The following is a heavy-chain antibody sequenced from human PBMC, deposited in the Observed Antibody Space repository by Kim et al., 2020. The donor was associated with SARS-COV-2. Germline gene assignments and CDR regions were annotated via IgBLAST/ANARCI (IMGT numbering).Heavy chain of an antibody. CDR2: IIPIFGTA. V-gene: IGHV1-69*13. CDR3: ASWGKSYYGSGSAFDY. Sequence: SVKVSCKASGGTFSSYAISWVRQAPGQGLEWMGGIIPIFGTANYAQKFQGRVTITADESTSTAYMELSSLRSEDTAVYYCASWGKSYYGSGSAFDYWGQGTLVTVSS. D-gene: IGHD3-10*01. CDR1: GGTFSSYA. J-gene: IGHJ4*02.